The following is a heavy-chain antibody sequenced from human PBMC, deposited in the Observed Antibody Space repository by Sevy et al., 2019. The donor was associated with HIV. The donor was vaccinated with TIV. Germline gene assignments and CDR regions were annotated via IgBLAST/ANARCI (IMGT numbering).Heavy chain of an antibody. Sequence: GGSLRLSCAASGFPLSDYVMNWVRQAPGKGLEWVSSINTRSNYIDYADSVKGRFTVSRDNGKNSLYLQMNSLRADDTAVYYCARDPGDYYYYYFLDVWGKGTTVTVSS. D-gene: IGHD3-16*01. V-gene: IGHV3-21*01. CDR3: ARDPGDYYYYYFLDV. J-gene: IGHJ6*03. CDR1: GFPLSDYV. CDR2: INTRSNYI.